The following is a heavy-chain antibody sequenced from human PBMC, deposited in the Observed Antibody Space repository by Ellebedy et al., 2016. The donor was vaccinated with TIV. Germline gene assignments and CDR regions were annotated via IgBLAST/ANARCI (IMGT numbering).Heavy chain of an antibody. J-gene: IGHJ5*02. Sequence: SETLSLTXTVSGGSISGHYWSWIRQPAGEGLEWIGRIYTTGTTNHNPSLKSRVTMSVDTSKNQLFLKLNSVTAADTAVYYCARDVAKNYNSGRFSVGFDPWGQGTLVTVSS. CDR2: IYTTGTT. CDR1: GGSISGHY. D-gene: IGHD3-10*01. V-gene: IGHV4-4*07. CDR3: ARDVAKNYNSGRFSVGFDP.